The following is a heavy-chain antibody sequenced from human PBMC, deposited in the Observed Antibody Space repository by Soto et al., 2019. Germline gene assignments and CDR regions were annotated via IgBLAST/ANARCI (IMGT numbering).Heavy chain of an antibody. CDR3: ARYIVGAPDY. V-gene: IGHV3-23*01. CDR2: ISGSDGST. D-gene: IGHD1-26*01. J-gene: IGHJ4*02. CDR1: GFTFSNYA. Sequence: PGGSLRLSCAASGFTFSNYAMSWVRQAPGKGLEWVSSISGSDGSTYYADSVKGRFSISRDNSRNTLYLQMNSLRAEDTAVYYCARYIVGAPDYWGQGTPVTVSS.